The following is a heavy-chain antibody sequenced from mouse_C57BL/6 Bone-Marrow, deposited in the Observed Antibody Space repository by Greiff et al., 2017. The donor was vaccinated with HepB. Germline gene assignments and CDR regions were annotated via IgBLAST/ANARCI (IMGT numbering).Heavy chain of an antibody. CDR1: GYSITSGYY. CDR3: ARGLGPYAMDY. D-gene: IGHD3-3*01. CDR2: ISYDGSN. J-gene: IGHJ4*01. V-gene: IGHV3-6*01. Sequence: DVQLQESGPGLVKPSQSLSLTCSVTGYSITSGYYWNWIRQFPGNKLEWMGYISYDGSNNYNPSLKNRISITRDTSKNQFFLKLNSVTTEDTATYYCARGLGPYAMDYWGQGTSVTVSS.